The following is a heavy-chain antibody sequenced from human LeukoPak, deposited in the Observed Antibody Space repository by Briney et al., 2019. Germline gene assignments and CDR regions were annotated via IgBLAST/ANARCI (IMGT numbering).Heavy chain of an antibody. D-gene: IGHD7-27*01. Sequence: GASVKVSCKASGYTFTSYDINWVRQATGQGLEWMGWMNPNSGNTGYAQKFQGRVTMTRNTSISTAYMELSSLRSEDTVVYYCARGLSYLGTYYYMDVWGKGTTVTVSS. CDR2: MNPNSGNT. J-gene: IGHJ6*03. V-gene: IGHV1-8*01. CDR3: ARGLSYLGTYYYMDV. CDR1: GYTFTSYD.